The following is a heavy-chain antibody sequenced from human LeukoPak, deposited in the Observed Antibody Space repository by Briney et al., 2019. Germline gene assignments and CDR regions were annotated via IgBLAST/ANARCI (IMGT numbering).Heavy chain of an antibody. J-gene: IGHJ4*02. Sequence: GGSLRLSCAASGFTFSSYSMNWVRQAPGKGLEWVSSISSSSSYIYYADSVKGRFTISRDNAKNSLYLQMNSLRAEDTAVYYCTIYDCSGGSCCSFDYWGQGTLVTVSS. CDR1: GFTFSSYS. V-gene: IGHV3-21*01. CDR3: TIYDCSGGSCCSFDY. D-gene: IGHD2-15*01. CDR2: ISSSSSYI.